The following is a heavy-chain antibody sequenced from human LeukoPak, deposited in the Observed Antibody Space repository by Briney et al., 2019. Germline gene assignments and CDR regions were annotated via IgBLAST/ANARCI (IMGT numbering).Heavy chain of an antibody. V-gene: IGHV4-4*07. CDR3: ARQNYDYVWGSYRYYSLDY. CDR1: GVSISSYY. J-gene: IGHJ4*02. Sequence: SETLSLTCTVSGVSISSYYWSWIRQPAGKGLEWIGRVYTSGSTKYNPSLKHRVTMSVDTSKNQFSLKLSSVTAADTAVYYCARQNYDYVWGSYRYYSLDYWGQGTLVTVSS. D-gene: IGHD3-16*02. CDR2: VYTSGST.